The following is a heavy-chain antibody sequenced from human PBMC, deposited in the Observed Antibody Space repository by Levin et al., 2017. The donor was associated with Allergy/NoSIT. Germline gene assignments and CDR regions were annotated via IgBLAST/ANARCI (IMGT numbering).Heavy chain of an antibody. CDR2: ISTSGGST. CDR1: GFTFSSYA. CDR3: AKGLTTVTTFHAFDI. D-gene: IGHD4-17*01. Sequence: ETLSLTCAASGFTFSSYAMSWVRQAPGKGLEWVSAISTSGGSTYYADSVKGRFTISRDNSKNTLYLQMNSLRAEDTAVYYCAKGLTTVTTFHAFDIWGQGTMVTVSS. J-gene: IGHJ3*02. V-gene: IGHV3-23*01.